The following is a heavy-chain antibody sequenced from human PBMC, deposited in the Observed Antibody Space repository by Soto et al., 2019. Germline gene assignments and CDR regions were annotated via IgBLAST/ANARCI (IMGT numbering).Heavy chain of an antibody. D-gene: IGHD3-16*02. CDR3: TTDGWGSYRQLES. CDR2: IKSKTDGGTT. V-gene: IGHV3-15*07. Sequence: VGSLRLSWTSSCFTFSNAWMHLVLQAPWKGLEWVGRIKSKTDGGTTDYAAPVKGRFTISRDDSKNTLYLQMNSLKTEDTAVYYCTTDGWGSYRQLESWGQGTLVTVSS. J-gene: IGHJ4*02. CDR1: CFTFSNAW.